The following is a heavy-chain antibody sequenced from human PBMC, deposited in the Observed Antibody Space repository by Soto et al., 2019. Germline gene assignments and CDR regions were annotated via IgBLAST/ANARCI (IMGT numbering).Heavy chain of an antibody. Sequence: GSGPTLVNPTQTLTLTCTFSGFSLSTSGVGVGWIRQPPGKALEWLALIYWDDDKRYSPSLKSRLTITKDTSKNQVVLTMTNMDPVDTATYYCASTLKTYYDFWSGYVFDYWGQGTLVTVSS. CDR1: GFSLSTSGVG. J-gene: IGHJ4*02. V-gene: IGHV2-5*02. CDR2: IYWDDDK. D-gene: IGHD3-3*01. CDR3: ASTLKTYYDFWSGYVFDY.